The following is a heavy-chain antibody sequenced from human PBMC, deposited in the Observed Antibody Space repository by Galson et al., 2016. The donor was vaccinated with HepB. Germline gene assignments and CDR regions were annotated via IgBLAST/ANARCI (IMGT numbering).Heavy chain of an antibody. D-gene: IGHD3-9*01. Sequence: LRLSCADSGFTFSTYGMHWVRQAPGEGLEWVAAISFEGNKQPYADSVKGRFTVSRDNSKNTLYLQMNSLRAEDTAVYYCAKDKTELRYFDWQSFGAFHMWGQGTMVTVS. CDR2: ISFEGNKQ. V-gene: IGHV3-30*18. J-gene: IGHJ3*02. CDR3: AKDKTELRYFDWQSFGAFHM. CDR1: GFTFSTYG.